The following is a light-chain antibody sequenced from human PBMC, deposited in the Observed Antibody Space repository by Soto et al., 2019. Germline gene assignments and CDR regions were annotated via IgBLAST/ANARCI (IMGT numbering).Light chain of an antibody. J-gene: IGKJ1*01. CDR2: GAS. Sequence: EAEMTQSPSTRPMSQRERAPGCCRASRSVSSDLAWYQQKPGQAPRLLIFGASTRATGIPARFSGSGSGTEFTLTISSLQSEDFAVYYYQQYNNWPRTFGQGTKVDI. V-gene: IGKV3-15*01. CDR1: RSVSSD. CDR3: QQYNNWPRT.